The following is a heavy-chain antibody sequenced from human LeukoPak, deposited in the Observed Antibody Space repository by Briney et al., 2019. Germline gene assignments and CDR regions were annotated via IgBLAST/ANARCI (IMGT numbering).Heavy chain of an antibody. J-gene: IGHJ4*02. CDR3: ARSGYNRFDY. Sequence: PGGSLRLSCAASGFTFSSYAMSRVRQAPGKGLEWVSSFSGSGGGTYYADSVKGRFTISRDNSKNTLYLQMNSLRAEDTAVYYCARSGYNRFDYWGQGTLVTVSS. V-gene: IGHV3-23*01. D-gene: IGHD5-24*01. CDR1: GFTFSSYA. CDR2: FSGSGGGT.